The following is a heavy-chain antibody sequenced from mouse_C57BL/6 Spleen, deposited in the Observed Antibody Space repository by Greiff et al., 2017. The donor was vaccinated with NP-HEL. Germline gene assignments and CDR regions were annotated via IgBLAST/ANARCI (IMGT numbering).Heavy chain of an antibody. CDR3: ARRYGSSYCWYFDV. V-gene: IGHV1-59*01. CDR1: GYTFTSYW. CDR2: IDPSDSYT. Sequence: QVQLQQPGAELVRPGTSVKLSCKASGYTFTSYWMHWVKQRPGQGLEWIGVIDPSDSYTNYNQKFKGKATLTVDTSSSTAYMQLSSRTSEDSAVYYCARRYGSSYCWYFDVWGTGTTVTVSS. J-gene: IGHJ1*03. D-gene: IGHD1-1*01.